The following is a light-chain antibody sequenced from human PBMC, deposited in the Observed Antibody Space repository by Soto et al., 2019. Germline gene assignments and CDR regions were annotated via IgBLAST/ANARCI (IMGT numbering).Light chain of an antibody. Sequence: DIQMTQSPSTLSASVGDRVTITCRASQSISNWLAWYQQKPGKSPKLLIYKASTLEGGVPSRFSGSGSGTEFTLTISSLQPDDFATYYGQQYNAYSTFGQGTTLEIK. CDR2: KAS. V-gene: IGKV1-5*03. J-gene: IGKJ2*01. CDR3: QQYNAYST. CDR1: QSISNW.